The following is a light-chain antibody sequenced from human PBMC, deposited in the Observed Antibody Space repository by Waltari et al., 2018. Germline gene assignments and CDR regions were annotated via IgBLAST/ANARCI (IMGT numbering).Light chain of an antibody. Sequence: EVVMTQSPATLSVSPGERASLSCRASQSIATNLAWYQQTPGQPPRLLVYDASTRAPSIPARFKGSGSGTEFTLIISSLQSEDSAVYYCQQYNRWPPITFGQGTRLEI. CDR1: QSIATN. J-gene: IGKJ5*01. CDR2: DAS. CDR3: QQYNRWPPIT. V-gene: IGKV3-15*01.